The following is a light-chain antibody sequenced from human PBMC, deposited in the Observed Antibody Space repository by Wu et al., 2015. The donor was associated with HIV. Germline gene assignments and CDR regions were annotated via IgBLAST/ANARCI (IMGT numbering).Light chain of an antibody. CDR1: QGISNF. Sequence: DIQMTQSPSSLSASVGDRSHHLLAGASQGISNFLAWYQQKPGKPPKVLIYAASTLQSGVPSRFSGSGSGTDFTLTISSLQPEDVATYYCQKYNTAPWTFGQGTKVEMK. CDR2: AAS. J-gene: IGKJ1*01. V-gene: IGKV1-27*01. CDR3: QKYNTAPWT.